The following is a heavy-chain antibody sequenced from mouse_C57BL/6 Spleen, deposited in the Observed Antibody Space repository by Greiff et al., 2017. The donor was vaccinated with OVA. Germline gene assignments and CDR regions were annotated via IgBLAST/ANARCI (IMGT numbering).Heavy chain of an antibody. D-gene: IGHD4-1*01. V-gene: IGHV5-6*01. CDR1: GFTFSSYG. CDR3: ARHQKTPLTGTGFAY. CDR2: ISSGGSYT. J-gene: IGHJ3*01. Sequence: EVMLVESGGDLVKPGGSLKLSCAASGFTFSSYGMSWVRQTPDKRLEWVATISSGGSYTYYPDSVKGRFTISRDNAKNTLYLQMSSLKSEDTAMYYCARHQKTPLTGTGFAYWGQGTLVTVSA.